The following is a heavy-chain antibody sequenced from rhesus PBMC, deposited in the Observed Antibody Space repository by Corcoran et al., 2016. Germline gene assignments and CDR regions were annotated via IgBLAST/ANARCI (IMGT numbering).Heavy chain of an antibody. CDR3: ARLAAGYGLDS. Sequence: QVQLQESGPGLVKPSETLSLPCAVSGHSISRGYGWSWLRQPPGKGLEWIGYIGERSGITNYNPSLKSRVTISKDTSTTQFSLKLSSVTAADTAVYYCARLAAGYGLDSWGQGVVVTVSS. J-gene: IGHJ6*01. CDR2: IGERSGIT. D-gene: IGHD6-31*01. CDR1: GHSISRGYG. V-gene: IGHV4-127*01.